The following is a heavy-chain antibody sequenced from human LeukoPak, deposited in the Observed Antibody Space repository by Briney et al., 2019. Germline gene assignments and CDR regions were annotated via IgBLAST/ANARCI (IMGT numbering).Heavy chain of an antibody. D-gene: IGHD1-26*01. V-gene: IGHV4-59*08. J-gene: IGHJ4*02. CDR1: GGSISSYY. Sequence: SETLSLTCTVSGGSISSYYWSWIRQPPGKGLEWIGYIYYSGSTNYNPSLKSRVTISVDTSKNQFSLKLSSVTAADTAVYYCARRVGWEDQGEFDYWGQGTLVTVSS. CDR3: ARRVGWEDQGEFDY. CDR2: IYYSGST.